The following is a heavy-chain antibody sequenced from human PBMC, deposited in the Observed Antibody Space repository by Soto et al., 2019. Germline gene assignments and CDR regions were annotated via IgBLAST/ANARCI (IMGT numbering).Heavy chain of an antibody. V-gene: IGHV1-46*01. J-gene: IGHJ4*02. Sequence: ASVKVSCKASGYTFTSYYMHWVRQAPGQGLEWMGIINPSGGSTSYAQKFQGRVTMTRDTSTSTVYMELSSLRSEDTAVYYCARDVVREYSSSADPFDYWGQGTLVTVSS. CDR1: GYTFTSYY. D-gene: IGHD6-6*01. CDR2: INPSGGST. CDR3: ARDVVREYSSSADPFDY.